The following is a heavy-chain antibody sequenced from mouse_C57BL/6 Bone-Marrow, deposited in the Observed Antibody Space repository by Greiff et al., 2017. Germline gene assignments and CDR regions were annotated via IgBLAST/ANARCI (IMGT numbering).Heavy chain of an antibody. V-gene: IGHV1-47*01. D-gene: IGHD2-1*01. CDR1: GYTFTTYP. Sequence: VQLVESGAELVKPGASVKMSCKASGYTFTTYPIEWMKQNHGKSLEWIGNFHPYNDDTKYNEKFKGKATLTVEKSSSTVYLELSLLTSDDSAVYYCARRIYYGNQGFAYWGQGTLVTVSA. CDR2: FHPYNDDT. J-gene: IGHJ3*01. CDR3: ARRIYYGNQGFAY.